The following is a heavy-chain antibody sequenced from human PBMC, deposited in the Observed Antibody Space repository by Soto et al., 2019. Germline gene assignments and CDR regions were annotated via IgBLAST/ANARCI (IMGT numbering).Heavy chain of an antibody. J-gene: IGHJ4*02. CDR2: ISGSGGST. V-gene: IGHV3-23*01. CDR3: AKDRGYDSSGYYYGDFDY. D-gene: IGHD3-22*01. CDR1: GFTFSSYA. Sequence: GGSLRLSCAASGFTFSSYAMSWVRQAPGKGLEWVSAISGSGGSTYYADSVKGRFTISRDNSKNTLYLQMNSLRAEDTAVYYRAKDRGYDSSGYYYGDFDYWGQGTLVTVSS.